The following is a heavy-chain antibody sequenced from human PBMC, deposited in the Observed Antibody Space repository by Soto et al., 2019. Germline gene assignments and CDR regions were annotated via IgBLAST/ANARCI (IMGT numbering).Heavy chain of an antibody. Sequence: QITLKESGPTLVTPTQTLTLTCTFSGFSLSTGGVGVGWIRQPPGKALEWLALIYWDDDERYSPSLKSRLTITKDTSKNPVVLTMTNMDPVDSGTYYCARYYYGAGTYGFRFDPWGQGTLVTVSS. CDR3: ARYYYGAGTYGFRFDP. V-gene: IGHV2-5*02. CDR2: IYWDDDE. D-gene: IGHD3-10*01. J-gene: IGHJ5*02. CDR1: GFSLSTGGVG.